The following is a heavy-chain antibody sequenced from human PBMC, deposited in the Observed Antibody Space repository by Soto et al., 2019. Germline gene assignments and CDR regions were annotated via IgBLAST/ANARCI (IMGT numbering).Heavy chain of an antibody. J-gene: IGHJ3*01. Sequence: EVQLLESGGALVRPGGSLRLSCEASGFTFSNYAMNWVRQAPGLGLEWVSIIRESGGSANYADSVQGRFTISRDNSKNTLYLQINSLRAEDTAIYYCVREGSGWYSRGSFDFWGRGTMVTVSS. D-gene: IGHD6-19*01. CDR3: VREGSGWYSRGSFDF. CDR2: IRESGGSA. CDR1: GFTFSNYA. V-gene: IGHV3-23*01.